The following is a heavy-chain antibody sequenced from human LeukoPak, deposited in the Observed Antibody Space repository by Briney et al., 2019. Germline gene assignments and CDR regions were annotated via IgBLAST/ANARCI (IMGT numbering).Heavy chain of an antibody. V-gene: IGHV3-7*01. CDR3: AREPYRSSGSYHFDY. CDR2: IKQDGSEK. Sequence: GGSLRLSCAASGFTFSRYWISWVRQAPGKGLEWVANIKQDGSEKSYVDSVKGRFTISRDNAKNSLYLQMDSLRAEDTAVYYCAREPYRSSGSYHFDYWGQGTLVTVSS. CDR1: GFTFSRYW. D-gene: IGHD3-10*01. J-gene: IGHJ4*02.